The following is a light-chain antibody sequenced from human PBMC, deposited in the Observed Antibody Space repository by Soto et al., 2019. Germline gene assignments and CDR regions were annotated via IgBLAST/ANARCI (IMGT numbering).Light chain of an antibody. CDR2: AAS. CDR1: QSISSY. CDR3: QQSYSTPLA. V-gene: IGKV1-39*01. J-gene: IGKJ1*01. Sequence: DIQMTQSPSSLSASVGDRVTITCRASQSISSYLNWYQQKPGKAPKLLIYAASILQSGGPSRFSGSGSVTDFTLTISSLQPEDFATYDCQQSYSTPLAFGQGTKVEIK.